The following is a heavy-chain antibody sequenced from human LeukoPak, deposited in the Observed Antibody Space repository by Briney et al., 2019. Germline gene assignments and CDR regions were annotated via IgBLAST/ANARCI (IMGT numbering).Heavy chain of an antibody. CDR1: GYSISSGYY. CDR3: ARFFSSWSFDY. Sequence: SETLSLTCTVSGYSISSGYYWGWIRQPPGKGLEWIGSIYYSGSTYYNPSLKSRVTISVDTSKNQFSLKLSSVTAADTAVYYCARFFSSWSFDYWGQGTLVTVSS. V-gene: IGHV4-38-2*02. CDR2: IYYSGST. J-gene: IGHJ4*02. D-gene: IGHD6-13*01.